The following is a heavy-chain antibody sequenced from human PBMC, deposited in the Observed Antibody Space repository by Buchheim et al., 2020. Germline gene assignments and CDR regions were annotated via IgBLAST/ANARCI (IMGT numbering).Heavy chain of an antibody. Sequence: EVQLLESGGGLVQPGGSLRLSCAASGFTFSSYAMSWVRQAPGKGLEWVSAISGSGGSTYYADSVKGRFTISRDNSKNTLYLQMNSLRAEDTAVYYCAKVNHPVKAGRGWETYYYYYGMDVWGQGTT. CDR1: GFTFSSYA. J-gene: IGHJ6*02. D-gene: IGHD1-14*01. CDR3: AKVNHPVKAGRGWETYYYYYGMDV. CDR2: ISGSGGST. V-gene: IGHV3-23*01.